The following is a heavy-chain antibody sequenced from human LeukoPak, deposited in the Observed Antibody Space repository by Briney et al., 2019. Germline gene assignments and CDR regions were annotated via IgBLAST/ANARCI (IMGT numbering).Heavy chain of an antibody. Sequence: ASVKVSCKASGYTFTGYYMHWVRQAPGQGLEWMGWINPNSGGTNYAQKFQGRVTMTRDTSISTAYMELSRLRSDDTAVYYCARAPIEGIVVVPAAMLDYYYYMDVWGKGTTVTISS. J-gene: IGHJ6*03. CDR1: GYTFTGYY. CDR2: INPNSGGT. D-gene: IGHD2-2*01. CDR3: ARAPIEGIVVVPAAMLDYYYYMDV. V-gene: IGHV1-2*02.